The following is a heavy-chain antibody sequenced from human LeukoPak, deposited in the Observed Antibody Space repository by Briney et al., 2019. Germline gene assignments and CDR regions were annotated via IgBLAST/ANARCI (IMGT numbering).Heavy chain of an antibody. CDR3: ARDQALAYSSSWYGEDYYYYGMDV. Sequence: ASVKVSCKASGYTFTSYGISWVRQAPGQGLEWMGWISAYNGNTNYAQKLQGRVTMTTDTSTSTAYMELRSLRSDDTAVYYCARDQALAYSSSWYGEDYYYYGMDVWGQGTTVTVSS. CDR2: ISAYNGNT. J-gene: IGHJ6*02. D-gene: IGHD6-13*01. V-gene: IGHV1-18*01. CDR1: GYTFTSYG.